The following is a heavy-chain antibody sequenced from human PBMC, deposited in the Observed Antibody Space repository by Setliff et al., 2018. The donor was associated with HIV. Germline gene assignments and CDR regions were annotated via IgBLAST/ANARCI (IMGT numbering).Heavy chain of an antibody. CDR1: GGTVSSYA. V-gene: IGHV1-69*05. D-gene: IGHD3-9*01. CDR3: ARGFEVESSGWFDP. J-gene: IGHJ5*02. Sequence: SVKVSCKASGGTVSSYAINWVRQAPGQGLEWMGGIIPIFGPANYAQKFQDRVTITTDESTSTAYMELSSLKSADTAVYYGARGFEVESSGWFDPWGQGTLVTVSS. CDR2: IIPIFGPA.